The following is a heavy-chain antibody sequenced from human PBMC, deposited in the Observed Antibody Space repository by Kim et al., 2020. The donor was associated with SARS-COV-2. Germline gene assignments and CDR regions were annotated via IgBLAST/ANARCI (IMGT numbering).Heavy chain of an antibody. CDR1: GGSISSSSYY. CDR2: IYYSGST. J-gene: IGHJ3*02. V-gene: IGHV4-39*01. D-gene: IGHD3-10*01. Sequence: SETLSLTCTVSGGSISSSSYYWGWIRQPPGKGLEWIGSIYYSGSTYYNPSLKSRVTISVDTSKNQFSLKLSSVTAADTAVYYCATGADHYYGSGSDAFDIWGQGTMVTVSP. CDR3: ATGADHYYGSGSDAFDI.